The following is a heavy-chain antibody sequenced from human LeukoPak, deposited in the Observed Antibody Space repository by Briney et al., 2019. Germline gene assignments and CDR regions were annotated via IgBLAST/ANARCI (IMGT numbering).Heavy chain of an antibody. CDR2: ISAYNGNT. J-gene: IGHJ4*02. V-gene: IGHV1-18*01. CDR3: ARLGIAAHTEYYFDY. Sequence: ASVKVSCKASGYTFTSYGISWVRQAPGQGLEWMGWISAYNGNTNYAQKLQGRVTMTTDTSTSTAYMELRSLRSDDTAVYYCARLGIAAHTEYYFDYWGQGTLVTVSS. CDR1: GYTFTSYG. D-gene: IGHD6-6*01.